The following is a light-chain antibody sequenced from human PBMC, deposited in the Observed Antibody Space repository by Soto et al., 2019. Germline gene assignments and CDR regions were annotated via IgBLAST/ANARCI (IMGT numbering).Light chain of an antibody. J-gene: IGKJ5*01. CDR3: QQRSNWPL. CDR1: QSVSSY. V-gene: IGKV3-11*01. CDR2: DAS. Sequence: EIVLTQSPATLSWSPGERATLSCRASQSVSSYLAWYQQKPGQAPRLLIYDASNRATGIPARFSGSGSGTDFTLTISSLEPEDLAVYYCQQRSNWPLFGQGTRLEIK.